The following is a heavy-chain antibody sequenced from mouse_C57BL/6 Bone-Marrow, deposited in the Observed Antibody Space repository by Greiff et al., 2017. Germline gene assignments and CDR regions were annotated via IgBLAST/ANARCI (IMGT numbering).Heavy chain of an antibody. CDR3: TRHSFDY. V-gene: IGHV1-15*01. CDR1: GYTFTDYE. Sequence: VKLVESGAELVRPGASVTLSCKASGYTFTDYEMHWVKQTPVHGLEWIGAIDPETGGTAYNQKFKGKAILTADKSSSTAYMELRSLTSEDSAVYYCTRHSFDYWGQGTTLTVSS. J-gene: IGHJ2*01. CDR2: IDPETGGT.